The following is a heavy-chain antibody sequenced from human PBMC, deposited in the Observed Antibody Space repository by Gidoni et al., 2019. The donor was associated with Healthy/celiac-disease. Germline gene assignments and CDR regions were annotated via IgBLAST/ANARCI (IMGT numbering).Heavy chain of an antibody. Sequence: QLQLVQSGAEVTKPGSSVKVSCKASGGPFSSYAISWVRQAAGQGLEWMGGIIPIFGTANYAQKFQCRVTITADESTSKAYMELSSLRSEDTAVYYCARAHIAAAGSFDYWGQGTLVTVSS. D-gene: IGHD6-13*01. CDR2: IIPIFGTA. V-gene: IGHV1-69*01. J-gene: IGHJ4*02. CDR3: ARAHIAAAGSFDY. CDR1: GGPFSSYA.